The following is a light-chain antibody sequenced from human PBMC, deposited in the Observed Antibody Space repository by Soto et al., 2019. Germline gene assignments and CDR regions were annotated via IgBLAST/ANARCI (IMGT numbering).Light chain of an antibody. CDR1: QGVSSY. J-gene: IGKJ1*01. CDR3: QQYNNWPRT. CDR2: GAS. V-gene: IGKV3-15*01. Sequence: EIVLTQSPATLSLSPGERATLSCRASQGVSSYLAWYQRKPGQAPRLLIYGASTRATGIPARFSGSGSGTEFTLTISSLQSEDFAVYYCQQYNNWPRTFGQGTKVEIK.